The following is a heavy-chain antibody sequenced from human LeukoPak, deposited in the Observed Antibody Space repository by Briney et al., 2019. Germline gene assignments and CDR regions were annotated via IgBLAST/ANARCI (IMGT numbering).Heavy chain of an antibody. CDR1: GFTFSNAW. CDR3: TTGGTFTMIVVTPNDSMDV. D-gene: IGHD3-22*01. CDR2: IKSKTDGGTT. J-gene: IGHJ6*02. Sequence: GGSLRLSCAASGFTFSNAWMSWVRQAPGKGLEWVGRIKSKTDGGTTDYAAPVKGRFTTSRDDSKNTLYLQMNSLKTEDTAVYYCTTGGTFTMIVVTPNDSMDVWGQGTTVTVSS. V-gene: IGHV3-15*01.